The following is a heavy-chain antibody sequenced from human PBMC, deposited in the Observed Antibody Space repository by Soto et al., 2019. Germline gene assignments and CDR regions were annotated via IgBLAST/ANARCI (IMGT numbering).Heavy chain of an antibody. CDR1: GYTFTSYY. CDR3: ARDGYIAARQGSFSDDHAAAFDI. Sequence: GASVKVSCKASGYTFTSYYMHWVRQAPGQGLEWMGIINPSGGSTSYAQKFQGRVTMTRDTSTSTVYMELSSLRSEDTAVYYCARDGYIAARQGSFSDDHAAAFDIWGQGTMVTVSS. D-gene: IGHD6-6*01. V-gene: IGHV1-46*03. J-gene: IGHJ3*02. CDR2: INPSGGST.